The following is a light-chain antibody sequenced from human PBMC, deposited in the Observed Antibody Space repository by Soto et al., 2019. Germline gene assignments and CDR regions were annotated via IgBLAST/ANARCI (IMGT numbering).Light chain of an antibody. V-gene: IGKV1-17*01. Sequence: DIQMTQSPSSLSASVGDRVTITCRASQGIGNDLGWYQQKPGTAPKLLIYHASTLEGGVPSRFSGSGSGTEFTLTISSLQPDDFATYYCQQYNSYSFGQGTKVDI. CDR2: HAS. CDR3: QQYNSYS. J-gene: IGKJ1*01. CDR1: QGIGND.